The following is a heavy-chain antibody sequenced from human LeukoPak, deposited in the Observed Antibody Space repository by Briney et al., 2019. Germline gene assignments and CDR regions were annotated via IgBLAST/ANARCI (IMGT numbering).Heavy chain of an antibody. Sequence: SETLSLTCAVHGGSFSGYYWTWIRQPPGKGLEWIGEINHSGTTNYNPSLKSRVTISIDTSKNQFSLKLSSVTSADTAVYYCATRPTPPYYYYYMDVWAKGTTVTVSS. V-gene: IGHV4-34*01. J-gene: IGHJ6*03. D-gene: IGHD4-23*01. CDR3: ATRPTPPYYYYYMDV. CDR2: INHSGTT. CDR1: GGSFSGYY.